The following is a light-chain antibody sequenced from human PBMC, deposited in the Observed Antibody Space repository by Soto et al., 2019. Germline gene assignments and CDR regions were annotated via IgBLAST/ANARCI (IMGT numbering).Light chain of an antibody. CDR1: SGSVSTTYY. CDR2: STN. J-gene: IGLJ3*02. Sequence: QTVVTQEPSFSVSPGRTVTLTCGLSSGSVSTTYYPSWYQQTPGQAPRTLIYSTNTRSSGVPDRFSDSILGNKAALTITGAQADDESDYFCALYLGGGSWVFGGGTKLTVL. V-gene: IGLV8-61*01. CDR3: ALYLGGGSWV.